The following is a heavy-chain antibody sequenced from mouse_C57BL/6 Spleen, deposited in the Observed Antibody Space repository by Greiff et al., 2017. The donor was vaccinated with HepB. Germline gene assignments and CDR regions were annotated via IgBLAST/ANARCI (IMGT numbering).Heavy chain of an antibody. CDR1: GYTFTDYY. CDR3: ASSNYEGYYFDY. V-gene: IGHV1-26*01. D-gene: IGHD2-5*01. J-gene: IGHJ2*01. Sequence: EVQLQQSGPELVKPGASVKISCKASGYTFTDYYMNWVKQSHGKSLEWIGDINPNNGGTSYNQKFKGKATLTVDKSSSTAYMELRSLTSEDSAVYYCASSNYEGYYFDYWGQGTTLTVSS. CDR2: INPNNGGT.